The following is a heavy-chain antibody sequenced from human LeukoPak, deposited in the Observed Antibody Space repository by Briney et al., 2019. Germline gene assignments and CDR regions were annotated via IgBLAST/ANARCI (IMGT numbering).Heavy chain of an antibody. CDR2: INHSGST. Sequence: SETLSLTCTVSGGSISSGGYYWSWIRQPPGKGLEWIGEINHSGSTNYNPSLKSRVTISVDTSKNQFSLKLSSVTAADTAVYYCARGTPSRGYISSWYYYKPHFDYWGQGTLVTVSS. J-gene: IGHJ4*02. V-gene: IGHV4-39*07. CDR3: ARGTPSRGYISSWYYYKPHFDY. CDR1: GGSISSGGYY. D-gene: IGHD6-13*01.